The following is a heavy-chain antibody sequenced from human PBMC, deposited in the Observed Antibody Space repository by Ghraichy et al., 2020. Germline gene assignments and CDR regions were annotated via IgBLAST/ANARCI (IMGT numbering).Heavy chain of an antibody. Sequence: SETLSLTCTVSGGSISSSGYYWSWIRQHPGKGLECIGYIYYSGSTYYNPSLKSRVTISIDTSKNQFSLKLSSVTAADTAVYYCARDSGIWFGELSHAFDIWGQGTMVTVSS. V-gene: IGHV4-31*03. J-gene: IGHJ3*02. D-gene: IGHD3-10*01. CDR3: ARDSGIWFGELSHAFDI. CDR1: GGSISSSGYY. CDR2: IYYSGST.